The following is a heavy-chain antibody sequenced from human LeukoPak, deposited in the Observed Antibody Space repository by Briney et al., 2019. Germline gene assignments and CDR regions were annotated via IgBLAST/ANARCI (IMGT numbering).Heavy chain of an antibody. D-gene: IGHD1-26*01. V-gene: IGHV3-11*01. CDR2: ISSSGSTI. J-gene: IGHJ6*02. CDR1: GFTLSDYY. Sequence: PGGSLRLSCAASGFTLSDYYMIWIRQAPGKGLEWVSYISSSGSTIYYADSVKGRFTISRDNAKNSLYLQMNSLRAEDTAVYYCAREEWELYSYGMDVWGQGTTVTVSS. CDR3: AREEWELYSYGMDV.